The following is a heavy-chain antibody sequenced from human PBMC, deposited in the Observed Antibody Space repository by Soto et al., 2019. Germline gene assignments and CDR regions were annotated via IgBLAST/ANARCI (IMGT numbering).Heavy chain of an antibody. CDR2: ISSSGSTI. J-gene: IGHJ5*02. Sequence: GGSLRLSCAASGFTFSDYYMSWIRQAPGKGLEWVSYISSSGSTIYYADSVKGRFTISRDNAKNSLYLQMNSLRAEDTAVYYCARVMQGPTENWFDPWGQGTLVTVSS. V-gene: IGHV3-11*01. CDR1: GFTFSDYY. D-gene: IGHD4-17*01. CDR3: ARVMQGPTENWFDP.